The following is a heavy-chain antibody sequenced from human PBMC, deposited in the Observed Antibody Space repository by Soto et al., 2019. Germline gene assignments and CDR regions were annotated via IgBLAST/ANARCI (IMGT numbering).Heavy chain of an antibody. J-gene: IGHJ5*02. V-gene: IGHV4-38-2*02. CDR3: ARENRGFDP. CDR2: VSQSGT. Sequence: SETLSLTCSVSGYSISSGHYWGWVRHHPGKGPEWIGSVSQSGTYYKPSLGSRVRMAIHPSKTQWSLKLRSVTAADTAMYYCARENRGFDPWGQGTLVT. CDR1: GYSISSGHY.